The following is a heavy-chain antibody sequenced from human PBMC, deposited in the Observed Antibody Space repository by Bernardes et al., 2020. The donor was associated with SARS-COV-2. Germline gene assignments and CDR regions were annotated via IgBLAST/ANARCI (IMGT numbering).Heavy chain of an antibody. J-gene: IGHJ4*02. D-gene: IGHD3-9*01. CDR2: LLYTGST. CDR3: ARLKVLRHLDWSMSWLEYYFDF. Sequence: SETLSLTCGVSGGSMTSGSYHWAWIRQPPGNGLEWIGSLLYTGSTYYNPSFKSRVTISADTSKNEFSLKLNSVTAADAAVYFCARLKVLRHLDWSMSWLEYYFDFWGQGTLVTVSS. CDR1: GGSMTSGSYH. V-gene: IGHV4-39*01.